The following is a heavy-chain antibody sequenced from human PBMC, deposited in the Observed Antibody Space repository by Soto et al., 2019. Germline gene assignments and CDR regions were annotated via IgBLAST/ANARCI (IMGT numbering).Heavy chain of an antibody. CDR3: TSKFGQLSADAFDI. Sequence: SDTLSLTCAVSGYSISSSYGWSGVRQLPGNGLEWIGEIYHSGSTIYNPSLQSRVTLSVDKSKNEFSLKMSSVTDADTAVYYCTSKFGQLSADAFDIWGQGTMVTVS. V-gene: IGHV4-4*02. CDR2: IYHSGST. D-gene: IGHD3-16*02. J-gene: IGHJ3*02. CDR1: GYSISSSYG.